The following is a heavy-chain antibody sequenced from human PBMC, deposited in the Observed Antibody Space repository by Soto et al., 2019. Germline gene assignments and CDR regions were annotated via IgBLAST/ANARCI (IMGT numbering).Heavy chain of an antibody. CDR1: GFTFNSYG. Sequence: GGSLRLSCAASGFTFNSYGMHWVRQGPGNGLEWVAFISYDSTKTYYADSVKGRFTISRGNSNSALYVQMNSLTGEDTAVYYCARTRSAWSDFHYYSLDVWGQGTTVTVSS. D-gene: IGHD1-26*01. CDR2: ISYDSTKT. J-gene: IGHJ6*02. CDR3: ARTRSAWSDFHYYSLDV. V-gene: IGHV3-30*03.